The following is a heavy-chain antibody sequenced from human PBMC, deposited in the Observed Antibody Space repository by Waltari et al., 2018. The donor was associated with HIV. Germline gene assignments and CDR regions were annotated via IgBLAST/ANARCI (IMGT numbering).Heavy chain of an antibody. D-gene: IGHD3-16*01. J-gene: IGHJ4*02. Sequence: EVQLVESGGGLVQPGGSLRLSCAASGFTFSSYWMHWVRQAPGKGLVWVSRINSDGSSTNYADSVKGRFTISRDNAKNTVYLQMNSLRAEDTALYYCASLYNYVWGSPPPFDYWGQGTPVTVSS. CDR1: GFTFSSYW. V-gene: IGHV3-74*01. CDR2: INSDGSST. CDR3: ASLYNYVWGSPPPFDY.